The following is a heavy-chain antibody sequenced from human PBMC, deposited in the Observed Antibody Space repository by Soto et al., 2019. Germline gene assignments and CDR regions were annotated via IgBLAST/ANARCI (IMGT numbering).Heavy chain of an antibody. D-gene: IGHD6-19*01. CDR2: MNPNSGNT. J-gene: IGHJ4*02. CDR3: ARELSSRWFSN. CDR1: GYTFTSYD. Sequence: ASVKVSCKASGYTFTSYDINWVRQANGQGLEWMGWMNPNSGNTGYAQKFQGRVTMTRNTSISTAYMELSSLTSEDTAVYYCARELSSRWFSNWGQGTLVTVSS. V-gene: IGHV1-8*01.